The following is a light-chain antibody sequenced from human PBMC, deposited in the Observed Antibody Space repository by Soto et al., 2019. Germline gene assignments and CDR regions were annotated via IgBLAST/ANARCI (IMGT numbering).Light chain of an antibody. CDR2: AAS. CDR3: QQYDNSLYT. V-gene: IGKV3-20*01. CDR1: QSVSSSD. J-gene: IGKJ2*01. Sequence: EIVLKQSPGTLSLSPGERATLSCRASQSVSSSDLAWYQQKPGQPPRLLIYAASSRATGIPDRFSGSESGTDFTLTISRLEPEDFAVYYFQQYDNSLYTFGQGTKLEIK.